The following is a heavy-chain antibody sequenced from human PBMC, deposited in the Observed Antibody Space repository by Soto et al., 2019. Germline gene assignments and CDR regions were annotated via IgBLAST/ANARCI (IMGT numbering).Heavy chain of an antibody. CDR2: ISGSGGST. V-gene: IGHV3-23*01. CDR3: AKPLGTVVVVAATDY. J-gene: IGHJ4*02. D-gene: IGHD2-15*01. CDR1: GFTFGDYG. Sequence: GGSLRLSCSTSGFTFGDYGMTWFRQAPGKGLEWVSAISGSGGSTYYADSVKGRFTISRDNSKNTPYLQMNSLRAEDTAVYYCAKPLGTVVVVAATDYWGQGTLVTVSS.